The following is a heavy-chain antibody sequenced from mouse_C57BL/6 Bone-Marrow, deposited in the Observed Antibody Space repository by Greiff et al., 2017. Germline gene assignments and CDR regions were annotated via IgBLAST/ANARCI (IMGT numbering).Heavy chain of an antibody. V-gene: IGHV1-19*01. J-gene: IGHJ4*01. Sequence: EVQLQQSGPVLVKPGASVKMSCKASGYTFTDYYMNWVKQSHGKSLEWIGVINPYNGGTSYNQKFKGKATLTVDKSSSTAYMELNSLTSVDSAVYDCYGSSYNYAMDYWGQGTSVTVSS. CDR1: GYTFTDYY. CDR3: YGSSYNYAMDY. D-gene: IGHD1-1*01. CDR2: INPYNGGT.